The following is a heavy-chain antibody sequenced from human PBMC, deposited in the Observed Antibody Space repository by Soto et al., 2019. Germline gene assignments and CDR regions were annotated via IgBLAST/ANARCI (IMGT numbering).Heavy chain of an antibody. CDR2: SGGGGGTT. J-gene: IGHJ6*02. V-gene: IGHV3-23*01. Sequence: EVQLWESGGGLVQPGGSLRLSCAASGFTFSNYALTWVRQSPGKGLEWVSTSGGGGGTTYYADSGKGRFTISRDNSKNTLSLQMSSLRVQDTAIYYCARDWTGNTCPCSDVCGQGTTVSVSS. D-gene: IGHD2-8*02. CDR1: GFTFSNYA. CDR3: ARDWTGNTCPCSDV.